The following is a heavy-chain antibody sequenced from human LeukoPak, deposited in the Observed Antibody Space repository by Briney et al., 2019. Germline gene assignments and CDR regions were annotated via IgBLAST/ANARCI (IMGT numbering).Heavy chain of an antibody. CDR3: ATEGFNYYDSSGYSFDY. CDR1: GYTLTELS. CDR2: FDPEDGET. D-gene: IGHD3-22*01. Sequence: ALVKVSCKVSGYTLTELSMHWVRQAPGKGLEWMGGFDPEDGETIYAQKFQGRVTMTEDTSTDTAYMELSSLRSEDTAVYYCATEGFNYYDSSGYSFDYWGQGTLVTVSS. J-gene: IGHJ4*02. V-gene: IGHV1-24*01.